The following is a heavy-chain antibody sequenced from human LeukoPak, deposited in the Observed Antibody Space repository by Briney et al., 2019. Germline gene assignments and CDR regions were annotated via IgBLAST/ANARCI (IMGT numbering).Heavy chain of an antibody. J-gene: IGHJ4*02. CDR1: GFTFSNSW. D-gene: IGHD1-26*01. CDR2: IKQDGSEK. V-gene: IGHV3-7*01. CDR3: AKDSGTSDFDY. Sequence: GGSLRLSCAASGFTFSNSWMSWVRQVPGKGLEWVAFIKQDGSEKDYVDSVKGRFTISRDNSKNTLYLQMNSLRAEDTAVYYCAKDSGTSDFDYWGQGTLVTVSS.